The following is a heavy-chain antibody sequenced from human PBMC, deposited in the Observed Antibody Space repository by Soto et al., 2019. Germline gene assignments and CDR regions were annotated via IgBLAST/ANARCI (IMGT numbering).Heavy chain of an antibody. CDR2: IYYSGST. V-gene: IGHV4-39*01. D-gene: IGHD6-19*01. CDR3: ARRSIAVAGTDWSDP. CDR1: GGSISSSSYY. Sequence: PSETLSLTCTVSGGSISSSSYYWGGIRQPPGKGLEWIGSIYYSGSTYYNPSLKSRVTISVDTSKNQFSLKLSSVTAADTAVYYCARRSIAVAGTDWSDPWGQGTLVTVSS. J-gene: IGHJ5*02.